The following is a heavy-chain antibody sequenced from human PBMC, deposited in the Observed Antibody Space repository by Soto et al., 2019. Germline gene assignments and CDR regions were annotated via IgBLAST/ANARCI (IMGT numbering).Heavy chain of an antibody. J-gene: IGHJ4*02. CDR1: GFTFSTYA. Sequence: PGGSLRLSCAASGFTFSTYAMSWVGQSPGKGLEWVSAISGSGSNTYYADSVKGRFTISRDDSKSTLYLQMNSLRAEDTAVYYCARDPSHSYYTLFYYFDYWGQGTLVTVSS. CDR2: ISGSGSNT. V-gene: IGHV3-23*01. D-gene: IGHD1-26*01. CDR3: ARDPSHSYYTLFYYFDY.